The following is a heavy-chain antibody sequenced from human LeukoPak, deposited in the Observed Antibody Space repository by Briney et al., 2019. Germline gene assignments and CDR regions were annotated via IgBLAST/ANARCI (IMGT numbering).Heavy chain of an antibody. J-gene: IGHJ6*03. Sequence: GESLKISCKGSGYSFTSYWIGWVRQMPGKGLEWMGIIYPGDSDTRYSPSFQGQVTISADKSISTAYLQWSSLKASDTAMYYCARRVDYDILTGYSGYMDVWGKGTTVTVSS. CDR1: GYSFTSYW. CDR3: ARRVDYDILTGYSGYMDV. D-gene: IGHD3-9*01. V-gene: IGHV5-51*01. CDR2: IYPGDSDT.